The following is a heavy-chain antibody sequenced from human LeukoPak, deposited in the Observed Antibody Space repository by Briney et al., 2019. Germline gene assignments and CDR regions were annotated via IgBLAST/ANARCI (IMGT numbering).Heavy chain of an antibody. Sequence: ASVNVSCKASGGTFSSYAISWVRQAPGQGLEWMGGIIPIFGTANYAQKFQGRVTITADESTSTAYMELSSLRSEDTAVYYCARDWSGGYSPTGDYWGQGTLVTVSS. CDR3: ARDWSGGYSPTGDY. D-gene: IGHD5-18*01. CDR2: IIPIFGTA. CDR1: GGTFSSYA. V-gene: IGHV1-69*13. J-gene: IGHJ4*02.